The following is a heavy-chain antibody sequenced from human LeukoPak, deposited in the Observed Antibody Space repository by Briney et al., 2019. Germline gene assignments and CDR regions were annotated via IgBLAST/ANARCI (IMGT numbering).Heavy chain of an antibody. V-gene: IGHV4-59*08. J-gene: IGHJ5*02. D-gene: IGHD6-19*01. CDR3: ARHRQWLVPWFDP. CDR2: IYYSGST. Sequence: KPSETLSLTCTVSGGSISSYYWSWTRQPPGKGLEWIGYIYYSGSTNYNPSLKSRVTISVDTSKNQFSLKLSSVTAADTAVYYCARHRQWLVPWFDPWGQGTLVTVSS. CDR1: GGSISSYY.